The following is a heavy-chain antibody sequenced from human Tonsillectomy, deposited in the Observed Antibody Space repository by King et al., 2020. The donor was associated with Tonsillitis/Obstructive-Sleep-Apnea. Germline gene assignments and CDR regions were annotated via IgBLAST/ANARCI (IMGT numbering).Heavy chain of an antibody. J-gene: IGHJ4*02. Sequence: VQLVESGGGVVQPGRSLRLSCAASGFAFTTYAMHWVRQAPDKGLEWVALMSYDGYYKYYADSVKGRFTISRDNSANTLYLQMNSLSSEDTAVYYCAKDIRETNGYSPDYWGQGTLVIVSS. V-gene: IGHV3-30*04. CDR2: MSYDGYYK. CDR1: GFAFTTYA. CDR3: AKDIRETNGYSPDY. D-gene: IGHD2-21*01.